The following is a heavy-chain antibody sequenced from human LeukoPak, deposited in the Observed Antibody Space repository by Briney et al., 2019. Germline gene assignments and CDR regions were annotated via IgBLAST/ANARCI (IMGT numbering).Heavy chain of an antibody. D-gene: IGHD2-2*03. J-gene: IGHJ5*02. CDR3: ARELDITQGLNWFDP. CDR1: GVSINTYY. CDR2: IHSDGST. V-gene: IGHV4-4*07. Sequence: SETLSLTCTVSGVSINTYYWSWFRQPVGKSLEWIGRIHSDGSTYDNPSLRSPGSMSIDTSKNQFSLQLNSVTPEDTAVYYCARELDITQGLNWFDPWGQGTLVTVSS.